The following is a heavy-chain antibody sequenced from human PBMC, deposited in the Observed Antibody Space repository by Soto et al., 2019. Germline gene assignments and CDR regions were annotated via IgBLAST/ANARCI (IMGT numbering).Heavy chain of an antibody. J-gene: IGHJ4*02. CDR3: ARHFDCSTTSCYIDY. V-gene: IGHV5-51*01. CDR2: IYPGDSDT. D-gene: IGHD2-2*02. CDR1: GYSFTNYW. Sequence: GESLKISCTASGYSFTNYWIGWVRQRPGKGLEWMGTIYPGDSDTRYSPSFQGQVTISADKSINTAYLQWSTLKASDTAMYFCARHFDCSTTSCYIDYWAQGSLVTAPQ.